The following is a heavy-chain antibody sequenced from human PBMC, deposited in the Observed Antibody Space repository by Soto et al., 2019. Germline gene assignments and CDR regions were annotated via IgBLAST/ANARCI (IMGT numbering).Heavy chain of an antibody. CDR3: GRDLAWGEKQLVLNGGANWLDP. CDR2: ISAYDGST. D-gene: IGHD6-13*01. CDR1: GYIFTNYG. V-gene: IGHV1-18*01. J-gene: IGHJ5*02. Sequence: ASVKVSCKASGYIFTNYGSTWARQATGQGLEWVGWISAYDGSTLYAHKFQGRVTMTTDPSTNTAYMELRSLSSDDSAIYYCGRDLAWGEKQLVLNGGANWLDPWGQGTLVTVSS.